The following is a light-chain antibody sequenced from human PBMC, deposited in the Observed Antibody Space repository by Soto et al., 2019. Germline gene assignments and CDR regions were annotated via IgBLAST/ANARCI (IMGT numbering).Light chain of an antibody. CDR3: GAWESSLNPYV. V-gene: IGLV1-51*01. CDR2: NND. CDR1: TSNIGNNF. Sequence: QSVLTQPPSVSAAPGQKVTISCSGSTSNIGNNFVSWYQQLPGTAPKLLIYNNDKRPSGIPDRFSGSKSGTSATLAITGLQTGDEADYYCGAWESSLNPYVFGTGTKVTVL. J-gene: IGLJ1*01.